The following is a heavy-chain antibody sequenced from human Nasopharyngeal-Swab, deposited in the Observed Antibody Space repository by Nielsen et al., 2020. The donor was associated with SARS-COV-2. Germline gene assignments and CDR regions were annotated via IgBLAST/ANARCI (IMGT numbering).Heavy chain of an antibody. D-gene: IGHD6-19*01. CDR3: ARGAGYSSGWNAFDI. V-gene: IGHV1-8*01. CDR2: MNPNSGNT. J-gene: IGHJ3*02. Sequence: WVRQAPGQGLEWMGWMNPNSGNTGYAQKFQGGVTMTRNTSISTAYMELSSLRSEDTAVYYCARGAGYSSGWNAFDIWSQGTMVTVSS.